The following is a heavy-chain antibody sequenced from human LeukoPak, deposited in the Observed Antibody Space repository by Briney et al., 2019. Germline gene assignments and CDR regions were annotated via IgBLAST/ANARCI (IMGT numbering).Heavy chain of an antibody. V-gene: IGHV3-30*02. CDR2: IRYDGSNK. Sequence: GGSLRLSCAASGFTFSSYGMHWVRQAPGKGLDWVAFIRYDGSNKYYADSVKGRFTISRDNSKNTLYLQMNSLRAEDTALYYCARDWGTGNWFDPWGQGTLVIVPS. J-gene: IGHJ5*02. CDR1: GFTFSSYG. CDR3: ARDWGTGNWFDP. D-gene: IGHD3-16*01.